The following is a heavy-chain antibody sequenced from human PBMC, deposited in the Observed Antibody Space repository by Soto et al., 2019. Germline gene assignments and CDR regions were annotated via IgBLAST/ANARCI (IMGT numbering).Heavy chain of an antibody. D-gene: IGHD2-21*02. J-gene: IGHJ6*03. CDR1: GYTFSTHD. CDR2: MNFNSGNT. CDR3: AVAVVTTSIHYYYYMDV. Sequence: QVQLVQSGAEVRKPGASVRVSCKDSGYTFSTHDINWVRQAPGQGLEWMGWMNFNSGNTGYAQKLQGRVTMTRDTSISTAYMELSSLSSEDTAVYYCAVAVVTTSIHYYYYMDVWGKGATVTVSS. V-gene: IGHV1-8*01.